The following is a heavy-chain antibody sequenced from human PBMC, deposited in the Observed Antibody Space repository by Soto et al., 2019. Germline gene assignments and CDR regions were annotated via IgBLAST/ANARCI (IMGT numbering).Heavy chain of an antibody. Sequence: GGSLRLSCAASEFNVTNGHMNWVRQAPGKGLEWVSVIFGDGNTKYGDSVKGRFTISRDTSKNTVYLQMNSLRAEDTAVYYCAGYWNGDKDFGYWDQGTLVTVSS. CDR2: IFGDGNT. V-gene: IGHV3-53*01. CDR1: EFNVTNGH. D-gene: IGHD1-1*01. CDR3: AGYWNGDKDFGY. J-gene: IGHJ4*02.